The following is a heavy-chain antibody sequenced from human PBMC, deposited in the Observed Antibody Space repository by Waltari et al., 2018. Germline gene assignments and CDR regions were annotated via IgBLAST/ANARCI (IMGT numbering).Heavy chain of an antibody. CDR2: INPDGSST. D-gene: IGHD3-9*01. V-gene: IGHV3-74*01. J-gene: IGHJ4*02. CDR3: TTDLTGYSDY. CDR1: GFTSRHYW. Sequence: EVQLVESGGGLLQPGGSLRLSCAAPGFTSRHYWMPWVRQPPGKGLVWVSRINPDGSSTSYADSVKGRFTISRDNAKNTLYMQMNSLRAEDTAVYYCTTDLTGYSDYWGQGTLVTVSS.